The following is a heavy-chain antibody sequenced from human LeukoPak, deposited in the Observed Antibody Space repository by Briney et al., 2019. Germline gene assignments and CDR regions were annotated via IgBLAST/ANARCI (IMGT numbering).Heavy chain of an antibody. V-gene: IGHV3-20*04. CDR2: ITWRGGST. J-gene: IGHJ5*02. CDR1: GYKFDDYG. D-gene: IGHD2-15*01. CDR3: ARGGYFSGGTCYTIDA. Sequence: GGPLRLSCAASGYKFDDYGMSWVRHVPGKGLEWVSGITWRGGSTAYADSVKGRFTISRDNTKDSLYLQMNSLRVEDTAFYYCARGGYFSGGTCYTIDAWGQGILVTVSS.